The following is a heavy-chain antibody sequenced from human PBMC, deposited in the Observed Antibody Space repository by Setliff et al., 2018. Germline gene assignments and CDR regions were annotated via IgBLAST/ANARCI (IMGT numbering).Heavy chain of an antibody. Sequence: PSETLSLTCAVSGYSISNGFYWGWIRQSPVKGLEWIGSLFDGGSAYYSPSLKSRASISLDASKNQFALKLTSATAADTAVYYCARDPHYDPTYSLPGHAFDFWGQVIMVTVSS. D-gene: IGHD3-22*01. CDR1: GYSISNGFY. J-gene: IGHJ3*01. CDR2: LFDGGSA. V-gene: IGHV4-38-2*02. CDR3: ARDPHYDPTYSLPGHAFDF.